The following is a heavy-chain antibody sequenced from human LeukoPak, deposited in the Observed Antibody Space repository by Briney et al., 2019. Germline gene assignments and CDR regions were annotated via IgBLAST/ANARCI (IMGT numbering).Heavy chain of an antibody. CDR3: ARAPYSSSANLFDP. J-gene: IGHJ5*02. CDR1: GFTLSDHY. D-gene: IGHD6-13*01. Sequence: GGSLRLSCAASGFTLSDHYMDWVRQAPGKGLEWVSYISSSGSTIYYADSVKGRFTISRDNAKNSLYLQMNSLRAEDTAVYYCARAPYSSSANLFDPWGQGTLVTVSS. V-gene: IGHV3-11*04. CDR2: ISSSGSTI.